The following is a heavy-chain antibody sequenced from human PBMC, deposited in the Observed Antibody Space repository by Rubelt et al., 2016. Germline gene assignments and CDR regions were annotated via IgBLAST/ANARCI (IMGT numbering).Heavy chain of an antibody. D-gene: IGHD3-10*01. J-gene: IGHJ4*02. Sequence: QVQLVQSGAEVKKPGSSVKVSCTASGGTFSSYAISWVRQAPGQGLEWMGGIIPIFVTATYASRFQVSVTFTAYECTSSAYMVLRSLRSDDTAVYYCARARVVTMVTFDYWGQGTRVTVSS. CDR1: GGTFSSYA. CDR3: ARARVVTMVTFDY. V-gene: IGHV1-69*01. CDR2: IIPIFVTA.